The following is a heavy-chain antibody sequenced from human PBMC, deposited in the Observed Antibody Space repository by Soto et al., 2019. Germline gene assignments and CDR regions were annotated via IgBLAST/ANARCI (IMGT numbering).Heavy chain of an antibody. Sequence: SETLSLTCTVSGGSISSYYWSWIRQPPGKGLEWIGYIYYTGTTNYNPSLKSRVTISVDTSKNQFSLKLSSVTTADTAVYYCKKLPWADYGGIFDPMGPGNPGHRL. CDR2: IYYTGTT. J-gene: IGHJ5*02. V-gene: IGHV4-59*01. CDR3: KKLPWADYGGIFDP. CDR1: GGSISSYY. D-gene: IGHD4-17*01.